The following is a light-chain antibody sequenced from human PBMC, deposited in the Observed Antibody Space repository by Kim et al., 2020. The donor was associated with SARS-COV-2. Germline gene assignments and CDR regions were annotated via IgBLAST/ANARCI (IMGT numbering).Light chain of an antibody. CDR2: DAS. J-gene: IGKJ4*01. CDR3: QQRGNWPLT. Sequence: EIVLTQSPATLSLSPGESATLFCRASQSVYDYLAWYQQKPGQAPRLLIYDASNRATGIPARFSGSGSGTDFTLTISGLEPEDFALYYCQQRGNWPLTFGGGTKLEI. CDR1: QSVYDY. V-gene: IGKV3-11*01.